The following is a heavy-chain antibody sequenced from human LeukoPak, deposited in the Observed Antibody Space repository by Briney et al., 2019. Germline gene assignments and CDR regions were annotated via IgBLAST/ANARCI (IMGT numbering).Heavy chain of an antibody. CDR3: ARDRRITGTTATVSMDV. Sequence: TPSETLSLTCSVSGGSISPYYWSWIRQPPGKGLEWIGYVSYRGHTNYNPSLESRITINPDTSKNQFSLQLNSVTPEDTAVYYCARDRRITGTTATVSMDVWGKGTTVTVSS. J-gene: IGHJ6*03. CDR1: GGSISPYY. V-gene: IGHV4-59*12. D-gene: IGHD1-7*01. CDR2: VSYRGHT.